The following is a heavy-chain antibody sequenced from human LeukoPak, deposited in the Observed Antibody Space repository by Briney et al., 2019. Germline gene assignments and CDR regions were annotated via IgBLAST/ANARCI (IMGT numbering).Heavy chain of an antibody. J-gene: IGHJ4*02. D-gene: IGHD3-22*01. CDR2: IYTSGST. CDR3: ARHAPNYYDSSGYYPNFDY. Sequence: PSETLSLTCTVSGGSISSYYWSWIRQPPGKGLEWIGYIYTSGSTNYNPSLKSRVTISVDTSKNQFSLKLSSVTAADTAVYYCARHAPNYYDSSGYYPNFDYWGQGTLVTVSS. CDR1: GGSISSYY. V-gene: IGHV4-4*09.